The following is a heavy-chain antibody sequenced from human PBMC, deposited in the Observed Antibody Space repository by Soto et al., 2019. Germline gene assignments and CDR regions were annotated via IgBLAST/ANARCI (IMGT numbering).Heavy chain of an antibody. D-gene: IGHD6-19*01. CDR3: ARGRIIVAGGFDP. Sequence: QVQLVQSGAEVKKPGASVKVSCKASGYTFTSYDIIWVRQATGQGLEWMGWMNPSTGNTDSAEKFQGRLTMTRNTSISKVYMELSSLSFEDTAVYYCARGRIIVAGGFDPWGQGTLVTVSS. CDR1: GYTFTSYD. CDR2: MNPSTGNT. V-gene: IGHV1-8*01. J-gene: IGHJ5*02.